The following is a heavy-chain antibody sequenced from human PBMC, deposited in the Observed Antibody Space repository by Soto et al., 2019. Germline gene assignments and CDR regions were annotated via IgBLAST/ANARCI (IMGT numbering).Heavy chain of an antibody. CDR3: AKDGSDENWYFDL. V-gene: IGHV3-30*18. CDR1: GFTFSSYG. Sequence: QVQLVESGGGVVQPGRSLRLSCAASGFTFSSYGMHWVRQAPGKGLEWVAVISYDGSNKYYADSVKGRFTISRDNSKNTLYLQMNSLRAEDTAVYYCAKDGSDENWYFDLWGRGTLVTVSS. D-gene: IGHD2-2*03. CDR2: ISYDGSNK. J-gene: IGHJ2*01.